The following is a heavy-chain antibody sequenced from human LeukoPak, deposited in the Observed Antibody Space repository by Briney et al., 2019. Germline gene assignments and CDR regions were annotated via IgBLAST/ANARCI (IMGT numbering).Heavy chain of an antibody. J-gene: IGHJ4*02. CDR3: ARASRVAAASWGY. CDR1: GFTFSSYA. Sequence: GGSLRLSCAASGFTFSSYAMHWVRQAPGKGLEWVAVISYDGSNKYYADSVKGRFTISRDNSKNTLYLQMNSLRAEDTAVYYCARASRVAAASWGYWGQGTLVTVSS. D-gene: IGHD6-13*01. V-gene: IGHV3-30*04. CDR2: ISYDGSNK.